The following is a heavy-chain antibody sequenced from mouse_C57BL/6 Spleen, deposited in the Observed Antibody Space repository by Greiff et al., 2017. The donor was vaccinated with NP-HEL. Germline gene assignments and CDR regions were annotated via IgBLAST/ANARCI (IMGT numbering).Heavy chain of an antibody. J-gene: IGHJ3*01. D-gene: IGHD2-4*01. CDR1: GYAFSSSW. CDR3: ASYDYDPFAY. Sequence: VQLQQSGPELVKPGASVKISCKASGYAFSSSWMNWVKQRPGKGLEWIGRIYPGDGDTNYNGKFKGKATLTADKSSSTAYMQLSSLTSEDSAVYFCASYDYDPFAYWGQGTLVTVSA. V-gene: IGHV1-82*01. CDR2: IYPGDGDT.